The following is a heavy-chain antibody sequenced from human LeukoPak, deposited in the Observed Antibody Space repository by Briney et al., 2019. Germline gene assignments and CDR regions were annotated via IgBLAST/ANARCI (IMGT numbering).Heavy chain of an antibody. CDR1: GYTFTNYY. Sequence: ASVKVSCKATGYTFTNYYIHWVRQAPGQGLEWMGMINPSGGTTSYAQKFQGRVTMTRDTSTSTVYMELSSLKASDTAMYYCARQAGATTSQMDYWGQGTLVTVSS. CDR3: ARQAGATTSQMDY. V-gene: IGHV1-46*01. CDR2: INPSGGTT. D-gene: IGHD1-26*01. J-gene: IGHJ4*02.